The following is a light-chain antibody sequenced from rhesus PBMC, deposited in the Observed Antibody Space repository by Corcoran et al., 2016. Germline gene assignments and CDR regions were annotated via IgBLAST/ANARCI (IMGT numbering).Light chain of an antibody. J-gene: IGKJ2*01. CDR2: EAS. V-gene: IGKV1-28*02. CDR3: QQYNNSPYS. CDR1: QGISSY. Sequence: DIQMTQSPSSLSASVGDTVTITCRASQGISSYLIWFQQKPGKAPKLLIYEASNLESGVPSRFSGSGAGTDYTLTISSLQPEDIATYYCQQYNNSPYSFGQGTKVEIK.